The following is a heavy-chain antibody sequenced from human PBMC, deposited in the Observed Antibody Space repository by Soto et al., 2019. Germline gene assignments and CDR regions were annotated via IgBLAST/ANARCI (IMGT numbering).Heavy chain of an antibody. CDR1: GYTLTSYS. D-gene: IGHD2-15*01. J-gene: IGHJ4*02. V-gene: IGHV1-46*01. Sequence: QVQLVQSGAEVKKPGASVRVSCKASGYTLTSYSMHWVRQAPGQGLEWMGIINPSGENIRYAQNFRGRVTMTRDTSTSTVYLELSSLRSEDTAIYYCARDPQGYCSGGRCYHFDYWGQGTLVTVSS. CDR3: ARDPQGYCSGGRCYHFDY. CDR2: INPSGENI.